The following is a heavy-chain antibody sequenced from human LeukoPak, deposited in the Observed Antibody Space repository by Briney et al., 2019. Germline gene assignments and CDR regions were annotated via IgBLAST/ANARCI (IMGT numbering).Heavy chain of an antibody. V-gene: IGHV3-74*01. CDR1: GITFSGAW. D-gene: IGHD3-10*01. CDR2: INDDGSFR. Sequence: GGSLRLSCAASGITFSGAWMHWVRQAPGKGLVWVSRINDDGSFRRYANSVRGRFTISRDNTKNTLFLQMDSLRAEDTAVYYCARVSGPGMNEYYHLWGQGTLVTVSS. CDR3: ARVSGPGMNEYYHL. J-gene: IGHJ1*01.